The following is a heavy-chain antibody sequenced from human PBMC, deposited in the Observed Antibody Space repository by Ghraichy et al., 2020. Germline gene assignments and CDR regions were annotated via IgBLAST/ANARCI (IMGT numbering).Heavy chain of an antibody. Sequence: SQTLSLTCTVSNGSISSSNYYWGWIRQPPGKGLEWIGSIHHSGSTHYSPSLKSRVTISADTSRSHFSLKVTSVTAADTAVYYCVGSLAVIRYFDRWGRGSPVTVSS. V-gene: IGHV4-39*02. CDR3: VGSLAVIRYFDR. D-gene: IGHD2-21*01. CDR1: NGSISSSNYY. CDR2: IHHSGST. J-gene: IGHJ2*01.